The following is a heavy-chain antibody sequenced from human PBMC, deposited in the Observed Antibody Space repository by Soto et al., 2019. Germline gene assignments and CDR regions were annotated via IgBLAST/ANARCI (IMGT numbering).Heavy chain of an antibody. D-gene: IGHD6-19*01. CDR2: INPNSGGT. CDR1: GYTFTSYG. CDR3: ARDAGGIAVAPRYFDY. Sequence: ASVKVSCKASGYTFTSYGISWVRQAPGQGLEWMGWINPNSGGTNYAQKFQGWVTMTRDTSISTAYMELSRLRSDDTAVYYCARDAGGIAVAPRYFDYWGQGTLVTVSS. V-gene: IGHV1-2*04. J-gene: IGHJ4*02.